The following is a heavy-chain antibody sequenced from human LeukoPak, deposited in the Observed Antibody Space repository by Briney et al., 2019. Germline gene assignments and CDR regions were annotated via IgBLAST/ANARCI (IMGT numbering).Heavy chain of an antibody. Sequence: PGGSLRLSCAASGFIVSSNYMGWVRQAPEKGLEWVSIIYSGGSTYHADSVKGRFTVSRHNSKNTLYLEMNSPRAEDTAVYYCARVIVGPTYDAFDIWGQGTMVTVSS. V-gene: IGHV3-53*04. CDR2: IYSGGST. D-gene: IGHD1-26*01. J-gene: IGHJ3*02. CDR1: GFIVSSNY. CDR3: ARVIVGPTYDAFDI.